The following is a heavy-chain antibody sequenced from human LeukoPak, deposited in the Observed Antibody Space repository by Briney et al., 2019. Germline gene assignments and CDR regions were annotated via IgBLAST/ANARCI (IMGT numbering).Heavy chain of an antibody. CDR1: GFTFSNAW. V-gene: IGHV3-15*07. Sequence: GGSLRLSCAASGFTFSNAWMNWVRQAPGKGLEWVGRIKSKTDGGTTDYAAPVKGRFTISRDDSKNTLYLQMNSLKTEDTAVYYRTTHSSYYYDSSGYYYGPVDYWGQGTLVTVSS. CDR2: IKSKTDGGTT. CDR3: TTHSSYYYDSSGYYYGPVDY. J-gene: IGHJ4*02. D-gene: IGHD3-22*01.